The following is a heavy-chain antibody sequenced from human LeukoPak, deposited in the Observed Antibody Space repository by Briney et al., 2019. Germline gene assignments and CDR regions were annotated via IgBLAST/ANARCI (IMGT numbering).Heavy chain of an antibody. CDR3: ASHESGLDTAMAIGEGFDY. CDR1: GGSISSFY. Sequence: SETLSLTCTVSGGSISSFYWIWLRQPPGKGREGRGYLFYSGSTNNNRSLKSRDTISVDTSKNQFDLKLSSVTAADTAVYYCASHESGLDTAMAIGEGFDYWGQGTLVTVST. D-gene: IGHD5-18*01. CDR2: LFYSGST. V-gene: IGHV4-59*08. J-gene: IGHJ4*02.